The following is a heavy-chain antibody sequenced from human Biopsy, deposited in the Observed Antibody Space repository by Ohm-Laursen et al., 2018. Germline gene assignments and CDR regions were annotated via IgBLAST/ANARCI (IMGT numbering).Heavy chain of an antibody. CDR3: ARGGTLVVVPTAVLHSFDI. CDR1: GYTFISYG. J-gene: IGHJ3*02. CDR2: ISTYNGNT. Sequence: SVKVSCKTSGYTFISYGINWVRQAPGQGLEWLGWISTYNGNTNYAQNLQGRVTMTTDTSTSTAYMELRSLRSDDTAVYYCARGGTLVVVPTAVLHSFDIWGQGTMVTVSS. D-gene: IGHD2-2*01. V-gene: IGHV1-18*01.